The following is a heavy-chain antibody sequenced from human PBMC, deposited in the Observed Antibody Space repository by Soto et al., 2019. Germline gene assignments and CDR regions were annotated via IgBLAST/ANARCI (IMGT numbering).Heavy chain of an antibody. CDR1: GGSINSGGYC. CDR3: SRGILV. J-gene: IGHJ4*02. D-gene: IGHD5-18*01. Sequence: QVQLQESGPGLVKPSQTLSLTCTVSGGSINSGGYCWSWIRQHPGKGLDWIGCISYGGSTSYNPSLKSQVTLSVDTSKNQFNLKLPSVTAADTAVYYCSRGILVWGQGALITVSS. V-gene: IGHV4-31*01. CDR2: ISYGGST.